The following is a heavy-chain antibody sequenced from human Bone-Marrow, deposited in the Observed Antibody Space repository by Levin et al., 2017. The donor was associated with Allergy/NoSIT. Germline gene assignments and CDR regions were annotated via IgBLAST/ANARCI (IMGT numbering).Heavy chain of an antibody. D-gene: IGHD3-9*01. V-gene: IGHV4-38-2*02. J-gene: IGHJ4*02. CDR1: GDSVNSGYY. CDR3: ARDRLAAIDH. Sequence: PSETLSLTCSVSGDSVNSGYYWAWIRQPPGKGLEWIGSLWQSDTTYINPTLKSRVSISVETSRNQFSLSLRSLSAADTAVYYCARDRLAAIDHWGQGILVSVSS. CDR2: LWQSDTT.